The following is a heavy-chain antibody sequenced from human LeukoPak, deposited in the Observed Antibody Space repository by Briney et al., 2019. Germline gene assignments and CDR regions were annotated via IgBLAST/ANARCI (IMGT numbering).Heavy chain of an antibody. V-gene: IGHV4-59*01. J-gene: IGHJ6*03. Sequence: SETLSLTCTVSGGSISSYYWSWIRQPPGKGLEWIGYIYYSGSTNYNPSLKSRVTISVDTSKDQFSLKLSSVTAADTAVYYCARVRYYDIYRNYYYMDVWGKGTTVTVSS. CDR1: GGSISSYY. CDR2: IYYSGST. D-gene: IGHD3-9*01. CDR3: ARVRYYDIYRNYYYMDV.